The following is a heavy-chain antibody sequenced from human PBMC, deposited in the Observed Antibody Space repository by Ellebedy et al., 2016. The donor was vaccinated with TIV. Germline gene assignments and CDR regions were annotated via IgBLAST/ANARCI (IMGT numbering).Heavy chain of an antibody. J-gene: IGHJ3*01. Sequence: ASVKVSCXTSGYTFSAHFIHWLRQAPGQGLEWVGWFNPKTGGTTYAQKFQGWVTMTRDTSVSTTYLELNKLKSDDTALYFCARDNREHAFDVWGQGTVVTVFS. CDR1: GYTFSAHF. V-gene: IGHV1-2*04. CDR2: FNPKTGGT. CDR3: ARDNREHAFDV. D-gene: IGHD1-26*01.